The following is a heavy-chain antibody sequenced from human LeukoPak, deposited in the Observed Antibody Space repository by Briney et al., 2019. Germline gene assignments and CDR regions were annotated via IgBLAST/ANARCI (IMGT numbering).Heavy chain of an antibody. D-gene: IGHD6-19*01. CDR1: GGSISSSSYY. Sequence: PSETLSLTCTVSGGSISSSSYYWGWIRQPPGKGLEWIGSIYCSGSTYYNPSLKSRVTISVDTSKNQFSLKLSSVTAADTAVYYCARQGYSSGWYGDYWGQGTLVTVSS. V-gene: IGHV4-39*01. CDR3: ARQGYSSGWYGDY. J-gene: IGHJ4*02. CDR2: IYCSGST.